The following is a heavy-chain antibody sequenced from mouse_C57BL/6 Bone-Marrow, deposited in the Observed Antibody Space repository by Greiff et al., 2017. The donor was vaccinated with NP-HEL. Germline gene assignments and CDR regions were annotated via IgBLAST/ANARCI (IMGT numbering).Heavy chain of an antibody. CDR1: GYTFTDYY. CDR3: ARRRYSNYGAMDY. J-gene: IGHJ4*01. D-gene: IGHD2-5*01. CDR2: INPYNGGT. V-gene: IGHV1-19*01. Sequence: SGPVLVKPGASVKMSCKASGYTFTDYYMNWVKQSHGKSLEWIGVINPYNGGTSYNQKFKGKATLTVDKSSSTAYMELNSLTSEDSAVYYCARRRYSNYGAMDYWGQGTSVTVSS.